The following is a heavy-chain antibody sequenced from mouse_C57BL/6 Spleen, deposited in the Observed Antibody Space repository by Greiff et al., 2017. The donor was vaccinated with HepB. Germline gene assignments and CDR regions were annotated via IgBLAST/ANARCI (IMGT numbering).Heavy chain of an antibody. V-gene: IGHV1-26*01. CDR3: ARSRAIYYGYWYFDV. CDR2: INPNNGGT. CDR1: GYTFTDYY. D-gene: IGHD2-1*01. J-gene: IGHJ1*03. Sequence: VQLQQSGPELVKPGASVKISCKASGYTFTDYYMNWVKQSHGKSLEWIGDINPNNGGTSYNQKFKGKATLTVDKSSSTAYMELRSLTSEDSAVYYCARSRAIYYGYWYFDVWGTGTTVTVSS.